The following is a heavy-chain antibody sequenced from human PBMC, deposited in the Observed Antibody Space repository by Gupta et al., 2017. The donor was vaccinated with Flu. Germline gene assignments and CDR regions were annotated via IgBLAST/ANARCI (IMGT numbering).Heavy chain of an antibody. CDR3: NREAVSSPDIVVVVNPLPDAFDI. D-gene: IGHD2-15*01. CDR2: IRSKADGGTT. J-gene: IGHJ3*02. Sequence: EVQLVESGGGLVQPGRSLRLSCTASGFTFGDYAMSWFRQATGKGLEWVGFIRSKADGGTTEYAASVKGRFTIAIEDTKSIAYLQMNSRKTEDTAVYYCNREAVSSPDIVVVVNPLPDAFDIWGQGTMVTVSS. CDR1: GFTFGDYA. V-gene: IGHV3-49*03.